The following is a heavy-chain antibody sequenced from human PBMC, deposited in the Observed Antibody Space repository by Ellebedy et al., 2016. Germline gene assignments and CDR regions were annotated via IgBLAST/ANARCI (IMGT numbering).Heavy chain of an antibody. Sequence: GGSLRLSCAASGLTFSSYSMNWVRQAPGKGLEWVSSISSSSSYIYYADSVKGRFTISRDNAKNSLYLQMNSLRAEDTTVYYCARGGWLSLDYWGQGTLVTVSS. CDR2: ISSSSSYI. CDR1: GLTFSSYS. J-gene: IGHJ4*02. CDR3: ARGGWLSLDY. D-gene: IGHD5-24*01. V-gene: IGHV3-21*01.